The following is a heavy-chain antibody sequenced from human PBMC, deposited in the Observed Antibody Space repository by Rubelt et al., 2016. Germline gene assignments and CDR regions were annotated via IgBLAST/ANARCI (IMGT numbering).Heavy chain of an antibody. CDR2: INHRGST. D-gene: IGHD6-13*01. V-gene: IGHV4-34*01. CDR3: ARGRRGSSSWLGRDYYGMDV. CDR1: GGSFSGYY. Sequence: QVQLQQWGAGLLKPSETLSLTCAVYGGSFSGYYWRWIRQPPGKGLEWIGEINHRGSTNSNPSLKSRVTRSVDTSKNQLSLKLSSVTAADTAVYYCARGRRGSSSWLGRDYYGMDVWGQGTTVTVSS. J-gene: IGHJ6*02.